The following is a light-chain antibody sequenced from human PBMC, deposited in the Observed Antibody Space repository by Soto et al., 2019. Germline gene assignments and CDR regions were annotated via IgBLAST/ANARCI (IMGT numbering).Light chain of an antibody. CDR2: ASN. CDR1: STNIGSNT. CDR3: AAWNDSLSGVA. Sequence: QSVLTQPPSASGTPGQSITISCSGSSTNIGSNTVNWYQQHPGTAPKLLIYASNQRPSGVPDRFSGSKSGTSASLAISGLQSEDEADYYCAAWNDSLSGVALGGGTKLTVL. V-gene: IGLV1-44*01. J-gene: IGLJ2*01.